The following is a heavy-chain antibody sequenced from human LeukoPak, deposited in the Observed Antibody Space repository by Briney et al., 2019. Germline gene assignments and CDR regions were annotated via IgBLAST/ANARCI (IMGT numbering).Heavy chain of an antibody. D-gene: IGHD2-8*01. CDR2: ISSSGSTI. J-gene: IGHJ4*02. Sequence: PGGSLRLSCAASGFTFSSYEMNWVRQAPGKGLEWVSYISSSGSTIYYADSVKGRFTISRDNAKNSLYLQMNNLRAEDTAVYYCARGVLTKLYYFDYWGQGTLVTVSS. CDR1: GFTFSSYE. V-gene: IGHV3-48*03. CDR3: ARGVLTKLYYFDY.